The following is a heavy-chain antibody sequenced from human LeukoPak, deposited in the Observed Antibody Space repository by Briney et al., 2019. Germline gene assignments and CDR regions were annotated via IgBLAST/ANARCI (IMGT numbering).Heavy chain of an antibody. Sequence: GGSLRLSCAASGLTFSSYSMNWVRQAPGRGLEWVSSISTSSNYIYYADSVKGRFTIARDNAKNSLYLQMSSLRAEDTAVYYCAKGGSYCSGGSCYPLNWFDRWGQGTLVTVSS. CDR2: ISTSSNYI. CDR1: GLTFSSYS. CDR3: AKGGSYCSGGSCYPLNWFDR. J-gene: IGHJ5*02. V-gene: IGHV3-21*01. D-gene: IGHD2-15*01.